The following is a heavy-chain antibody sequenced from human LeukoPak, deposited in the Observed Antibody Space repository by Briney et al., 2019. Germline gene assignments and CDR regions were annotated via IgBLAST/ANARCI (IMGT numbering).Heavy chain of an antibody. CDR2: IYYSGST. CDR3: ARDGHYDILTGYYRGWFDP. CDR1: GGSISSYY. Sequence: PETLSLTCTVSGGSISSYYWSWIRQPPGKGLEWIGYIYYSGSTNYNPSLKSRVTISVDTSKNQFSLKLSSVTAADTAVYYCARDGHYDILTGYYRGWFDPWGQGTLVTVSS. D-gene: IGHD3-9*01. J-gene: IGHJ5*02. V-gene: IGHV4-59*01.